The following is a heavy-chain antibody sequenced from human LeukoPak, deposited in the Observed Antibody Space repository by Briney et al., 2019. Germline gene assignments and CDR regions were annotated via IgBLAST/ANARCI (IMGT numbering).Heavy chain of an antibody. V-gene: IGHV4-61*02. CDR2: IYTSGST. CDR1: GGSISSGSYY. Sequence: SQTLSLTCTVSGGSISSGSYYWSWIRQPAGKGLERIGRIYTSGSTNYNPSLKSRVTISVDTSKNQFSLKLSSVTAADTAVYYRARDRIAAAHDAFDIWGQGTMVTVSS. D-gene: IGHD6-13*01. J-gene: IGHJ3*02. CDR3: ARDRIAAAHDAFDI.